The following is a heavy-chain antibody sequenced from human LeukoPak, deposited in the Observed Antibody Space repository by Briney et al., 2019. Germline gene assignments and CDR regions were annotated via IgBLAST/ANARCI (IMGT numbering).Heavy chain of an antibody. V-gene: IGHV4-59*01. J-gene: IGHJ4*02. CDR2: IYYSGST. CDR1: GGSISSYY. Sequence: PSETLSLTCTVSGGSISSYYWSWIRQPPGKGLEWIGYIYYSGSTNYNPSLKSRVTISVDTSKNQFSLKLSSVTAEDTAVYYCARDGYNAGDYWGQGTLVTVSS. CDR3: ARDGYNAGDY. D-gene: IGHD5-24*01.